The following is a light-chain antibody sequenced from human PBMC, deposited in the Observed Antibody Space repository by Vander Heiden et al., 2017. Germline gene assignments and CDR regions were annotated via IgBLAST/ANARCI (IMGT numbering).Light chain of an antibody. CDR3: QQRDSTPFT. V-gene: IGKV1-39*01. CDR1: QSISSY. CDR2: AAS. J-gene: IGKJ2*01. Sequence: DIQMTQSPSSLSASVGDRVTITCRASQSISSYLNWYQQKPGKAPKLLIYAASSLQSGVPSRFSGSGSGTDFTLTISRRQPEDFATYYCQQRDSTPFTFGQGTKLDIK.